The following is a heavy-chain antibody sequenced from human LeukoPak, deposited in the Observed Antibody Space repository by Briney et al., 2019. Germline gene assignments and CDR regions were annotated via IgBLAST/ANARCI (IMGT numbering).Heavy chain of an antibody. Sequence: ASETLSLTCTVSGGSISRSYWSWMRQPAGKGPEWIGRIYGSGTITYNPSLESRVTMSVDTSKNQFSLKLRSVTAADTAVYYCARDPAGITMIVATYDYWGQGTLVTVSS. V-gene: IGHV4-4*07. CDR2: IYGSGTI. D-gene: IGHD3-22*01. J-gene: IGHJ4*02. CDR3: ARDPAGITMIVATYDY. CDR1: GGSISRSY.